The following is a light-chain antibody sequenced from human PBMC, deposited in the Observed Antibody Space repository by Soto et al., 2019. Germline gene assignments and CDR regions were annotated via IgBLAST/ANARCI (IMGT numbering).Light chain of an antibody. CDR3: SSYAGFNNYV. J-gene: IGLJ1*01. CDR1: GGDVGGYNY. V-gene: IGLV2-8*01. CDR2: DVN. Sequence: QSVLTQPPSASGSPGHSVTIFCTGTGGDVGGYNYVSWYQQHPGKVPRLIIYDVNKRPSGVPDRFSGSKSDNTASLTVSGLQAEDEADYYCSSYAGFNNYVFGTGTKVTVL.